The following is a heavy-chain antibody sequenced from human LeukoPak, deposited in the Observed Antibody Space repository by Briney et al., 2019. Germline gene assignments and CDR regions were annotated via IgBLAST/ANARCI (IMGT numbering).Heavy chain of an antibody. J-gene: IGHJ4*02. D-gene: IGHD3-16*01. CDR3: AGPGGLRGLDS. V-gene: IGHV4-39*01. CDR2: NYFDGNT. Sequence: PSETLSLTCTVSGGSISRSSYYWAWIRQPPGKGLEWLGSNYFDGNTYYNPSLKSRVTISIDTSKNQFSLKLSSVTAADTAVYYCAGPGGLRGLDSWGQGTLVTVSS. CDR1: GGSISRSSYY.